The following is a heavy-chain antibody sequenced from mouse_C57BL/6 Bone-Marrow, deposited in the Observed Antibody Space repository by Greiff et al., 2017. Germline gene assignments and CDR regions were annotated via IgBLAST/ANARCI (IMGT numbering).Heavy chain of an antibody. Sequence: EVNVVESGGGLVKPGGSLKLSCAASGFTFSSYAMSWVRQTPEKRLEWVATISDGGSYTYYPDNVKGRFTISRDNAKNNLYLQMSHLKSEDTAMYYCARSMDYWGQGTSVTVSS. V-gene: IGHV5-4*03. CDR3: ARSMDY. J-gene: IGHJ4*01. CDR1: GFTFSSYA. CDR2: ISDGGSYT.